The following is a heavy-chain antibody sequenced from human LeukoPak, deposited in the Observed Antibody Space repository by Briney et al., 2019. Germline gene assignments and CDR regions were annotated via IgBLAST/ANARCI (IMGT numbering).Heavy chain of an antibody. V-gene: IGHV1-18*01. CDR3: ARDRGRAPFDP. D-gene: IGHD3-10*01. Sequence: ASVKVSCKASGYTFTNYGFSWVRQAPGQGLEWMGWINANNGNTNYAQKLQGRVTMTTDTSTSTAYMELRSLRSDDTAVYYCARDRGRAPFDPWGQGTLVTVSS. J-gene: IGHJ5*02. CDR1: GYTFTNYG. CDR2: INANNGNT.